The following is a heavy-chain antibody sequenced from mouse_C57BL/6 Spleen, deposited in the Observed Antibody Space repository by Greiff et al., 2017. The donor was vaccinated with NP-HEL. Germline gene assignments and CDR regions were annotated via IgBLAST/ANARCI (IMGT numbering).Heavy chain of an antibody. D-gene: IGHD1-1*01. CDR3: AEGDYGSSSVDY. CDR1: GFNIKDYY. CDR2: IDPEDGET. Sequence: EVKLVESGAELVKPGASVKLSCTASGFNIKDYYMHWVKQRTEQGLEWIGRIDPEDGETKYAPKFQGKATITADTSSNTAYLQISSLTSEDTAVYYSAEGDYGSSSVDYWGQGTTLTVSS. J-gene: IGHJ2*01. V-gene: IGHV14-2*01.